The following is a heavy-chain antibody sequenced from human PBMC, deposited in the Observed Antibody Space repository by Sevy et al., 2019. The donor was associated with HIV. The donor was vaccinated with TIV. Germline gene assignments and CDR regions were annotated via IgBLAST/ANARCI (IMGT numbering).Heavy chain of an antibody. CDR2: IVVGSGNT. CDR3: AATPTTYYYYYGMDV. CDR1: GFTFTSSA. V-gene: IGHV1-58*01. D-gene: IGHD1-1*01. J-gene: IGHJ6*02. Sequence: APVKVSCKASGFTFTSSAVQWVRQARGQRLEWIGWIVVGSGNTNYAQKFQERVTITRDMSTSTAYMELSSLRSEDTAVYYCAATPTTYYYYYGMDVWGQGTTVTVSS.